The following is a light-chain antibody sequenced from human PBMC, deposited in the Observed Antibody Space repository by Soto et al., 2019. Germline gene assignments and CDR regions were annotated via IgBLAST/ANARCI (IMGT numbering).Light chain of an antibody. CDR3: QQYDESLT. CDR2: GAS. Sequence: EIVLTQSPGTLSFSPGERVTLSCRASQSVTSNYLAWYQQKPGQAPRLLIYGASSRATGIPDRFSGSGSGTDFTLTISRLEPEDSALYFCQQYDESLTFGGGTRVDIK. CDR1: QSVTSNY. J-gene: IGKJ4*01. V-gene: IGKV3-20*01.